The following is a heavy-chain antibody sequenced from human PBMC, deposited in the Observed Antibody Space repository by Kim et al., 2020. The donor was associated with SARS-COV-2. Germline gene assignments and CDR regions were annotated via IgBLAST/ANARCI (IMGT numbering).Heavy chain of an antibody. V-gene: IGHV3-21*01. J-gene: IGHJ6*02. Sequence: GGSLRLSCAASGFTFSSYSMNWVRQAPGKGLEWVSSISSSSSYIYYADSVKGRFTISRDNAKNSLYLQMNSLRAEDTAVYYCARGVGKEWLSINYGMDVWGQGTTVTVSS. CDR2: ISSSSSYI. CDR1: GFTFSSYS. CDR3: ARGVGKEWLSINYGMDV. D-gene: IGHD3-3*01.